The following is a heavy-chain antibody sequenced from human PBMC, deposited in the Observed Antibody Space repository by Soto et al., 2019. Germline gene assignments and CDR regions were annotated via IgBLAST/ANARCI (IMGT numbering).Heavy chain of an antibody. CDR2: INHSGST. Sequence: SETLSLTCAVYGGSFSGYYWSWIRQPPGKGLEWIGEINHSGSTNYNPSLKSRVTISVDTSKNQFSLKLSSVTAADTAVYYCARASPGYSSSPTTLDYWGQGTLVTVSS. CDR1: GGSFSGYY. V-gene: IGHV4-34*01. J-gene: IGHJ4*02. D-gene: IGHD6-6*01. CDR3: ARASPGYSSSPTTLDY.